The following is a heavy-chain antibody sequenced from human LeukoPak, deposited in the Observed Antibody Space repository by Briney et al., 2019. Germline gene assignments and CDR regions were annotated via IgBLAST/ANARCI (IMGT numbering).Heavy chain of an antibody. J-gene: IGHJ4*02. V-gene: IGHV3-30*18. CDR1: GFTFSSYG. Sequence: GGSLRLSCAASGFTFSSYGMHWVRQAPGKGLEWVAVISYDGSNKHYADSVKGRFTISRDNSKNTLYLQMNSLRAEDTAVYYCAKDSGPGGYQLLLDYWGQGTLVTVSS. D-gene: IGHD2-2*01. CDR2: ISYDGSNK. CDR3: AKDSGPGGYQLLLDY.